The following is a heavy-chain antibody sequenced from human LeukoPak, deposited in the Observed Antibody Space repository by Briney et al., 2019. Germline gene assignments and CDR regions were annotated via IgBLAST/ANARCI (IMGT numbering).Heavy chain of an antibody. CDR3: ARETGRFRIAVAGTLDY. J-gene: IGHJ4*02. V-gene: IGHV4-34*01. Sequence: PSETLSLTCAVYGGSFSGYYWSWIRQPPGKGLEWIGEINHSGSTNYNPSLKSRVTISVDTSKNQFSLKLSSVTAADTAVYYCARETGRFRIAVAGTLDYWGQGTLVTVSS. CDR2: INHSGST. D-gene: IGHD6-19*01. CDR1: GGSFSGYY.